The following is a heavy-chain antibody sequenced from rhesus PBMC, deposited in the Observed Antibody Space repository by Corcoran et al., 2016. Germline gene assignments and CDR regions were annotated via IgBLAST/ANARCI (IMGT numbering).Heavy chain of an antibody. CDR2: SSGSGGST. V-gene: IGHV4-93*01. CDR1: GSSISSSNW. Sequence: QVQLQESGPAVVKPSETLSLTCAVSGSSISSSNWWSWIRQSPGKGLEWIGGSSGSGGSTEFNASMQGRITIVKDTSTSLLSQKVSTVTAAVTAVYYGAKGNTVRVVVAMHAFDFWGQGLRVTVSS. J-gene: IGHJ3*01. D-gene: IGHD2-21*01. CDR3: AKGNTVRVVVAMHAFDF.